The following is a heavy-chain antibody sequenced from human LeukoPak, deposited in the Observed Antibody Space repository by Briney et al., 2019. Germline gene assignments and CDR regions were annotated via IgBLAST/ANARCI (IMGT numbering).Heavy chain of an antibody. J-gene: IGHJ4*02. CDR2: IHYSGST. CDR1: GDSITTNNYY. V-gene: IGHV4-39*01. CDR3: WRPHCSNSVCSSSRVDF. Sequence: SETLSLTCSASGDSITTNNYYWGWIRQPPGKGLEWIGNIHYSGSTYYSPSLKNRVTISVDTSKNQFSLRLKSVTAADTAVYYCWRPHCSNSVCSSSRVDFWGQGTLVTVSS. D-gene: IGHD2-8*01.